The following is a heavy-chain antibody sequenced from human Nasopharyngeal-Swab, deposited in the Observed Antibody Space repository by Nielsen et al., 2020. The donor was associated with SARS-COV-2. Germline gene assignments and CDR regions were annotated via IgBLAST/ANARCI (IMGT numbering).Heavy chain of an antibody. CDR1: GFTFSDYT. CDR2: ISSTNSHI. V-gene: IGHV3-21*01. Sequence: GESLKISCAASGFTFSDYTMSWVRKTPGKGLEWVSSISSTNSHIYYAASVKGRFTISRDNAKNSLHLQINSLRAEDTAVYFCVKFYYYDSSGEGYFDYWGQGTLVTVSS. D-gene: IGHD3-22*01. J-gene: IGHJ4*02. CDR3: VKFYYYDSSGEGYFDY.